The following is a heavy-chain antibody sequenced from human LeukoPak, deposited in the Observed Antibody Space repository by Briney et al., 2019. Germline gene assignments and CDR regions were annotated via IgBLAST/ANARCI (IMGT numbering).Heavy chain of an antibody. CDR1: GGSISSYY. J-gene: IGHJ6*03. V-gene: IGHV4-59*01. CDR3: AREGIVVVPAAVRGLHNSIYYYYYYMDV. CDR2: IYYSGST. D-gene: IGHD2-2*01. Sequence: SETLSLTCTVSGGSISSYYWSWIRQPPGKGLEWIGYIYYSGSTNYNPSLKSRVTISVDTSKNQFPLKLSSVTAADTAVYYCAREGIVVVPAAVRGLHNSIYYYYYYMDVWGKGTTVTVSS.